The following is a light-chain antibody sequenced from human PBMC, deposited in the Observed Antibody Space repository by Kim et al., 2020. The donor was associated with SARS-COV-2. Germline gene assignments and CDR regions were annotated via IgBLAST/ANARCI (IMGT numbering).Light chain of an antibody. Sequence: SASVGDIVTITCRASQTISTWLAWYQQKPGKPPNALISDASSLESGVPSRFNGSGSGTEFTLTISSLQPDDFATYYCQEYNSDFTFGPGTKVDIK. CDR2: DAS. CDR1: QTISTW. V-gene: IGKV1-5*01. J-gene: IGKJ3*01. CDR3: QEYNSDFT.